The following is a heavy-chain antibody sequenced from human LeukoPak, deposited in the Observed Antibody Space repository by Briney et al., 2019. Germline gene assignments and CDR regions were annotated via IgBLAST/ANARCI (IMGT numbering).Heavy chain of an antibody. D-gene: IGHD6-19*01. Sequence: SETLSLTCTVSGGSISSYYWSWIRQPPGKGLEWIGYIYYSGSTNYNPSLKSRVTISVDTSKNQFSLKLSSVTAADTAVYYCARKGRYSSGWYNWFDPWGQGTLVTVSS. CDR2: IYYSGST. CDR1: GGSISSYY. V-gene: IGHV4-59*01. CDR3: ARKGRYSSGWYNWFDP. J-gene: IGHJ5*02.